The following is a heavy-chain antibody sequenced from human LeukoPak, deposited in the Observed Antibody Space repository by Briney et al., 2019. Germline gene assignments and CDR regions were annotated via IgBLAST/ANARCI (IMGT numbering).Heavy chain of an antibody. D-gene: IGHD3-22*01. J-gene: IGHJ5*02. CDR1: GGTFSSYA. Sequence: SVKVSCKASGGTFSSYAISWVRQAPGQGLEWMGGIIPIFGTANHAQKFQGRVTITADESTSTAYMELSSLRSEDTAVYYCARAQDYYDSSSRGSWFDPWGQGTLVTVSS. CDR2: IIPIFGTA. V-gene: IGHV1-69*01. CDR3: ARAQDYYDSSSRGSWFDP.